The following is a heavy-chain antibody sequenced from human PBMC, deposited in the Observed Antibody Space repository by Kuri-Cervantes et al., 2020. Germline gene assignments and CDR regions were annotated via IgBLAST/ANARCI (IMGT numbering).Heavy chain of an antibody. D-gene: IGHD6-13*01. CDR2: IYYSGST. J-gene: IGHJ6*02. CDR1: GGSISSYY. Sequence: SETLSLTCTVSGGSISSYYWGWIRQPPGKGLEWIGSIYYSGSTNYNPSLKSRVTISVDTSKNQFSLKLSSVTAADTAAYYCARISSSWYLYYGMDVWGQGTTVTVSS. V-gene: IGHV4-59*01. CDR3: ARISSSWYLYYGMDV.